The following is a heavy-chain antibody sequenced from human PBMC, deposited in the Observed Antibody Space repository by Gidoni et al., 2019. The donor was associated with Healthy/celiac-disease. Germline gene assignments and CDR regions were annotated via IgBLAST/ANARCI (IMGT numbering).Heavy chain of an antibody. Sequence: QVQLVQSGAEVKKPGASVKVSCKASGYTFTGYYMPWVRQAPGQGLEWMGWINPNSGGTNYAQKFQGRVTMTRDTSISTAYMELSRLRSDDTAVYYCARGVRYSSSWYSVPRYWGQGTLVTVSS. CDR2: INPNSGGT. V-gene: IGHV1-2*02. CDR3: ARGVRYSSSWYSVPRY. CDR1: GYTFTGYY. J-gene: IGHJ4*02. D-gene: IGHD6-13*01.